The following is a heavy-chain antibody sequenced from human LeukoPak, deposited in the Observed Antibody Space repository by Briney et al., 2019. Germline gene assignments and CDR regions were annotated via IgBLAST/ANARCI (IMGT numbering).Heavy chain of an antibody. J-gene: IGHJ4*02. V-gene: IGHV4-30-4*08. CDR3: AIEERVATIDRSDY. D-gene: IGHD5-12*01. CDR1: GGSISSGDYY. Sequence: SETLSLTCTVSGGSISSGDYYWSWIRQPPGKGLEWIGYIYYSGSTYYNPSLKSRVTISVDTSKNQFSLKLSSVTAADTAVYYCAIEERVATIDRSDYWGQGTLVTVSS. CDR2: IYYSGST.